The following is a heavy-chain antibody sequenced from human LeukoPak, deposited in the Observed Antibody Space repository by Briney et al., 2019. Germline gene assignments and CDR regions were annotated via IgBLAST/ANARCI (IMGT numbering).Heavy chain of an antibody. CDR1: GFTFSDYN. D-gene: IGHD1-26*01. CDR2: ISRSGSTK. CDR3: AKGHGWEASYYYYYMDV. J-gene: IGHJ6*03. Sequence: PGGSLRLSCAASGFTFSDYNMSWIRQAPGKGLEWVSAISRSGSTKYYADSVKGRFTISRDNSKNTLYLKMNSLRAEDTAVYYCAKGHGWEASYYYYYMDVWGKGTTVTISS. V-gene: IGHV3-11*04.